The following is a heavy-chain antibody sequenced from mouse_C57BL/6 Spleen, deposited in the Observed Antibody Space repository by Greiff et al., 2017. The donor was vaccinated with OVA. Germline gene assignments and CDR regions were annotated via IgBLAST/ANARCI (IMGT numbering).Heavy chain of an antibody. Sequence: QVQLQQPGAELVRPGTSVKLSCKASGYTFTSYWMHWVKQRPGQGLEWIGVIDPSDSYTNYNQKFKGKATLTVDTSSSTAYMQLSSLTSEDSAVYYCAREHYGFLFDYWGQGTTLTVSS. J-gene: IGHJ2*01. CDR1: GYTFTSYW. D-gene: IGHD2-2*01. V-gene: IGHV1-59*01. CDR3: AREHYGFLFDY. CDR2: IDPSDSYT.